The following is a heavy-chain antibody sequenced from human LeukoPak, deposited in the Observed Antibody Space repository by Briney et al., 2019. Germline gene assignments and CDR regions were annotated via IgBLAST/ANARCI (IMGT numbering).Heavy chain of an antibody. J-gene: IGHJ6*03. CDR3: ARGGYYGSGSYIPIRVPDYYYYMDV. D-gene: IGHD3-10*01. Sequence: GASVKVSCKASGGTFSSYAISWVRQAPGQGLEWMGGIIPIFGTANYAQKFQGRVTITADESTSTAYMELSSLRSEDTAVYYCARGGYYGSGSYIPIRVPDYYYYMDVWGKGTTVTISS. CDR1: GGTFSSYA. CDR2: IIPIFGTA. V-gene: IGHV1-69*13.